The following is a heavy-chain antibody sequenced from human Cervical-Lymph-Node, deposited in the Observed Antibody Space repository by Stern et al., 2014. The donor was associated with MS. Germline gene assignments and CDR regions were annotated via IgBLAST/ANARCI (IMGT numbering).Heavy chain of an antibody. CDR2: INAGSGDT. J-gene: IGHJ4*02. V-gene: IGHV1-3*01. CDR3: GRGGYASIKN. CDR1: GYTFTGYS. D-gene: IGHD2-15*01. Sequence: QVQLVQSGAEVKKPGASVNLSCKASGYTFTGYSVHWVRQAPGQRLEWMGWINAGSGDTKYSAKFQDRITITRDTSASTANMELSSLTSEDTAVYYCGRGGYASIKNWGQGTLVTVSS.